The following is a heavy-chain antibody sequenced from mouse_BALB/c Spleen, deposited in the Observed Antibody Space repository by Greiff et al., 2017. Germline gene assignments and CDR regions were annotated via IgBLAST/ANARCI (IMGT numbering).Heavy chain of an antibody. CDR3: ARGMITTAYYAMDY. CDR1: GYSFTSYY. V-gene: IGHV1-66*01. Sequence: QVQLQQSGPELVKPGASVKISCKASGYSFTSYYIHWVKQRPGQGLEWIGWIFPGSGNTKYNEKFKGKATLTADTSSSTAYIQLSSLTSEDSAVYFCARGMITTAYYAMDYWGQGTSVTVSS. CDR2: IFPGSGNT. J-gene: IGHJ4*01. D-gene: IGHD2-4*01.